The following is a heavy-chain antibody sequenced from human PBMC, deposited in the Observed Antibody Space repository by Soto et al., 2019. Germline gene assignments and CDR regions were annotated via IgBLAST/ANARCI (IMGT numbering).Heavy chain of an antibody. Sequence: ASVKVSCKGSGYTLTELSMHWGLQAPGKGLEWMGGFDPEDGETIYAQKFQGRVTMTEDTSTDTAYMELSSLRSEDTAVYYCATVLAINQYNWNFAGPWGQGTLVTVSS. CDR3: ATVLAINQYNWNFAGP. CDR2: FDPEDGET. D-gene: IGHD1-7*01. CDR1: GYTLTELS. J-gene: IGHJ5*02. V-gene: IGHV1-24*01.